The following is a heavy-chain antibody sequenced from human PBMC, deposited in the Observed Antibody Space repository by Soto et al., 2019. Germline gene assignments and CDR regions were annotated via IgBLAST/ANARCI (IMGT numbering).Heavy chain of an antibody. CDR1: CYRFNNYA. CDR3: ARAGGAMFVVGIDASHYYYGIDV. V-gene: IGHV1-18*01. D-gene: IGHD3-3*01. J-gene: IGHJ6*02. CDR2: ISSYNGAT. Sequence: QVQLMQSGTEVKNPGASVKVSCKASCYRFNNYAITWVRMAPGQGLEWMGWISSYNGATNYAQNLQGRVAMTTDASTTTASMELERLRSDDTAVYYCARAGGAMFVVGIDASHYYYGIDVCGQGTTVTV.